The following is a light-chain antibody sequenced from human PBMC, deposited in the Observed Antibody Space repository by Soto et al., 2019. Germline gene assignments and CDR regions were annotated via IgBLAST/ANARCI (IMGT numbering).Light chain of an antibody. V-gene: IGKV3-20*01. J-gene: IGKJ5*01. CDR1: QVVSRK. CDR2: GAS. Sequence: EIVMTQSPATLSVAPGERVTFSCRASQVVSRKLAWYQHKPGQAPRLLISGASTGATGIPDRFSGSGSGTDFTLTITRLEPEDFAVYYCQQYGSSPYTFGQGTRLEN. CDR3: QQYGSSPYT.